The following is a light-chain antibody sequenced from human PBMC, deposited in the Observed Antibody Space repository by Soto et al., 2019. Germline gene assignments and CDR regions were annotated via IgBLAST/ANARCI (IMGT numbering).Light chain of an antibody. J-gene: IGLJ3*02. CDR3: HSYDSSAHWV. CDR1: GGSIASNY. CDR2: QDN. Sequence: NFMLTQPHSVSESPGKTVTIFCTRSGGSIASNYVQWYQQRPGSAPTTVIYQDNERPSGVPDRFSGSIDSSSNSASLTISGLWTEDEADYYCHSYDSSAHWVFGGGTKLTVL. V-gene: IGLV6-57*04.